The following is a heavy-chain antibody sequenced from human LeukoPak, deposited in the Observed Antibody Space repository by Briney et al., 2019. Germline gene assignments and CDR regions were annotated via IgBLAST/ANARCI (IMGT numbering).Heavy chain of an antibody. CDR2: ISYDGSNK. D-gene: IGHD3-3*01. V-gene: IGHV3-30-3*01. Sequence: PGGSLRLSCAASGFIFSSYAMHWVRQAPGKGLEWVAVISYDGSNKYYADSVKGRFTISRDNSKNTLYLQMNSLRAEDTAVYYCARPVLYDFWSGYYVGDFDYWGQGTLVTVSS. CDR1: GFIFSSYA. CDR3: ARPVLYDFWSGYYVGDFDY. J-gene: IGHJ4*02.